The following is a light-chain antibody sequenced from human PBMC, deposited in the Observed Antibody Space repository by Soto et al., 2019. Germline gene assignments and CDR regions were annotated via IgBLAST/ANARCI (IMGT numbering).Light chain of an antibody. J-gene: IGKJ4*01. CDR2: AAY. CDR3: QQYDNYPLT. Sequence: DIQMTQSPSSLSASVGDRVTITCRASQSIRDYINWYQQKPGKAPRLLIYAAYSLQSGVPSRFSGSGSGTDFTLTISSLQPEDFATYYCQQYDNYPLTFGGGTKVEI. CDR1: QSIRDY. V-gene: IGKV1-39*01.